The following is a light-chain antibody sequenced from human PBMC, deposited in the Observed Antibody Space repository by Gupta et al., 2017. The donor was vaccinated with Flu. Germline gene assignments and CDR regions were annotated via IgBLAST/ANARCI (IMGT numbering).Light chain of an antibody. CDR1: QSVSSF. V-gene: IGKV3-11*01. Sequence: EIVLTQSPATLSLSSGARATLSCRASQSVSSFLAWYQHKPVQAPRLIIYDASNSATGIPDRFSGSGCAKDFTLTSSSRENEDFAVYYLQQRNTWLTFGGGTKVEIK. J-gene: IGKJ4*01. CDR2: DAS. CDR3: QQRNTWLT.